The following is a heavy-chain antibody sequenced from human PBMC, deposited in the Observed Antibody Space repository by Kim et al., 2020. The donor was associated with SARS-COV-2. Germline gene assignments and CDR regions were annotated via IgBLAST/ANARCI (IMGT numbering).Heavy chain of an antibody. CDR2: VSYYGNT. D-gene: IGHD3-10*01. Sequence: SETLSLTCSVSDDSIKRSDYYWGWIRQPPGKGLEWIATVSYYGNTYCAPSLKSRVTISIDTSSKQFSLKLASVTAADTAVYYCARHRRYYTLGKYYNVDFEYWGQGTLVTASS. V-gene: IGHV4-39*01. CDR1: DDSIKRSDYY. CDR3: ARHRRYYTLGKYYNVDFEY. J-gene: IGHJ4*02.